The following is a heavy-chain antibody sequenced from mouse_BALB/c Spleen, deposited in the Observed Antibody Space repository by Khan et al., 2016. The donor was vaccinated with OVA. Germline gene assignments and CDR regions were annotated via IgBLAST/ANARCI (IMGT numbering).Heavy chain of an antibody. V-gene: IGHV1-7*01. Sequence: QVQLQQSGAELAKPGASVKMSCKASGYTFINYWILWVKQRPGQGLEWIGYINPSTGYTAYNQNFKDKATLTADKSSSTTYMHMSSLTSEDSAVYSCARRGVAWDFDYWGQGTTLTVSS. CDR1: GYTFINYW. CDR3: ARRGVAWDFDY. J-gene: IGHJ2*01. CDR2: INPSTGYT. D-gene: IGHD1-1*01.